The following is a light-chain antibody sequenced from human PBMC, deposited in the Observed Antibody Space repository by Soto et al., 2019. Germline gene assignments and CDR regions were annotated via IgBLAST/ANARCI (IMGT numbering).Light chain of an antibody. Sequence: QSALTQPPSASGSPGQSVTISCTGTSSDVGGYNYDSWHQQHPGKAPKLIIYDVTKRPSGVPDRFSGSKSGYTASLTVSGLQAEDEADYYCSSFAGGNIYVFGTGTKLTVL. CDR2: DVT. CDR1: SSDVGGYNY. J-gene: IGLJ1*01. V-gene: IGLV2-8*01. CDR3: SSFAGGNIYV.